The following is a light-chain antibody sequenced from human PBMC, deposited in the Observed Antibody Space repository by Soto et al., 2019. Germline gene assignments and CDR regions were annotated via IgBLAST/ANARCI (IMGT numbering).Light chain of an antibody. CDR1: QSVSGD. CDR2: SAS. Sequence: EVVMTQSPGTLSVSPGERATLSCRASQSVSGDLAWYQQKPGQAPRLLIFSASSRATGIPARFSGSGSGTEFTLTISSLQSEDSVVYYCQQYNKWPQTFGQGTKVDIK. V-gene: IGKV3-15*01. CDR3: QQYNKWPQT. J-gene: IGKJ1*01.